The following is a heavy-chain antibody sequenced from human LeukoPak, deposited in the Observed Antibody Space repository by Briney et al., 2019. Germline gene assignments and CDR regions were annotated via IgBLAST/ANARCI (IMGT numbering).Heavy chain of an antibody. D-gene: IGHD3-10*01. Sequence: SETLSLTCTVSGGSISSYYWSWIRQPPGKGLEWIGYIYYSGSTNYNPSLKSRVTISVDTSKNQFSLKLSSVTAADTAVYYCARGRGGDYWGQGTLVTVSS. CDR3: ARGRGGDY. J-gene: IGHJ4*02. CDR2: IYYSGST. V-gene: IGHV4-59*01. CDR1: GGSISSYY.